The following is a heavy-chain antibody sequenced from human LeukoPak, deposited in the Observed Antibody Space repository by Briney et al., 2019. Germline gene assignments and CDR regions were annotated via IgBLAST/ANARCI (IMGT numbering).Heavy chain of an antibody. CDR3: VRDWDHYDFDS. J-gene: IGHJ5*01. V-gene: IGHV3-74*01. CDR2: INPAGNYA. D-gene: IGHD3-3*01. CDR1: GFTFSNYW. Sequence: GGSLRLSCAASGFTFSNYWVHWVRQAPDKGLVWVSRINPAGNYANYADSVKGRFTISRDNAKNTVYLQMTSLRAEDTAVFYCVRDWDHYDFDSWGQGTLVTVSS.